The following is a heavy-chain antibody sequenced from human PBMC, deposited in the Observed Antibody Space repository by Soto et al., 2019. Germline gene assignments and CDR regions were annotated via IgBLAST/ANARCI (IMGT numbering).Heavy chain of an antibody. CDR2: IYPGDSDT. D-gene: IGHD3-10*01. CDR3: ARHSRFGELSGY. Sequence: GESLNLSCKVSGYSFTIYWIGWVRQMPGKGLEWMGIIYPGDSDTRYSPSFQGQVAISADKSISTAYLQWSSLKASDTAMYYCARHSRFGELSGYWGQGTLVTVSS. J-gene: IGHJ4*02. V-gene: IGHV5-51*01. CDR1: GYSFTIYW.